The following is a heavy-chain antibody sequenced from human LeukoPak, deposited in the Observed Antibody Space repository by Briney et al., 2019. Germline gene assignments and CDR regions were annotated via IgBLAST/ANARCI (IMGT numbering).Heavy chain of an antibody. Sequence: PGGSLRLSCAASGFTFSSYSMNWVRQAPGKGLEWVAVISYDGTDKYYADSVKGRFTISRENSKNMVYLEMNSLRTQDTAVFYCARVVGAASFDYWGQGTLVTVSS. CDR1: GFTFSSYS. V-gene: IGHV3-30*13. CDR3: ARVVGAASFDY. CDR2: ISYDGTDK. J-gene: IGHJ4*02. D-gene: IGHD1-26*01.